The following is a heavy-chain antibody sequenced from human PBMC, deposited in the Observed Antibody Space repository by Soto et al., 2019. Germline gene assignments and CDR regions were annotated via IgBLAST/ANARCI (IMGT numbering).Heavy chain of an antibody. CDR3: AREGMIVVVDGGNDY. J-gene: IGHJ4*02. CDR2: IIPIFGTA. Sequence: SSVKVSCKASGGTFSSYAISWVRQAPGQGLEWMGGIIPIFGTANYAQKFQGRVTITADASTSTAYMELSSLRSEDTAVYYCAREGMIVVVDGGNDYWGQGTLVTVSS. V-gene: IGHV1-69*13. D-gene: IGHD3-22*01. CDR1: GGTFSSYA.